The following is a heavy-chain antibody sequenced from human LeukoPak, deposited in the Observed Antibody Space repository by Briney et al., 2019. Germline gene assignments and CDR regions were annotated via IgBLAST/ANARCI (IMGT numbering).Heavy chain of an antibody. CDR2: INHSGST. V-gene: IGHV4-34*01. J-gene: IGHJ5*02. D-gene: IGHD2-2*01. Sequence: SETLSLTCAVYGGSFSGYYWSWIRQPRGKGLEWIGEINHSGSTKYNPSLKSPVPISVPTSKNQVSLKLSSVTVADPAVYFCAGCASCFWLSLDPWGQGTLVTVSS. CDR3: AGCASCFWLSLDP. CDR1: GGSFSGYY.